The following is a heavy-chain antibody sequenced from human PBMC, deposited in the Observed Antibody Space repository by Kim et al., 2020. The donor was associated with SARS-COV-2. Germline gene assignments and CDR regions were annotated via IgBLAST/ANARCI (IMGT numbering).Heavy chain of an antibody. CDR3: ARRVRAYYGSGSYTFDY. CDR1: GYTFTSYG. CDR2: ISAYNGNT. Sequence: ASVKVSCKASGYTFTSYGISWVRQAPGQGLEWMGWISAYNGNTNYAQKLQGRVTMTTDTSTSTAYMELRSLRSDDTAVYYFARRVRAYYGSGSYTFDYWGQGTLVTLSS. D-gene: IGHD3-10*01. V-gene: IGHV1-18*01. J-gene: IGHJ4*02.